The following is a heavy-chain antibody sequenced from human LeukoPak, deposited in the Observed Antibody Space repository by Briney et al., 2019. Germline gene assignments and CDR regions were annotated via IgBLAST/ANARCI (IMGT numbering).Heavy chain of an antibody. CDR3: ARDPFGVEGGYFDY. Sequence: PGGSLRLSCAASGFTFSSYAVHWVRQARGEGLEGVADISYDGSNKYYADSVKGRFTISRDNSKNTLYLQMNSLRAEDTAVYYCARDPFGVEGGYFDYWGQGTLVTVSS. J-gene: IGHJ4*02. CDR1: GFTFSSYA. V-gene: IGHV3-30-3*01. CDR2: ISYDGSNK. D-gene: IGHD3-3*01.